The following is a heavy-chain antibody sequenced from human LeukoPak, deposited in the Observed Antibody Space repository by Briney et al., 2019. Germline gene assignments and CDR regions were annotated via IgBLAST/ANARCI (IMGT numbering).Heavy chain of an antibody. J-gene: IGHJ4*02. V-gene: IGHV3-23*01. CDR2: ISDEGGYI. CDR1: GRPIKLYM. D-gene: IGHD1-1*01. Sequence: GGSLRLSCAASGRPIKLYMMNWVRQAPGKGLEWVSSISDEGGYIYYADSVKGRFTISRDNSKYTLSLQMNSLRDDDTAVYYCAKVDNWKYAHHDFWGQGTLVTVSS. CDR3: AKVDNWKYAHHDF.